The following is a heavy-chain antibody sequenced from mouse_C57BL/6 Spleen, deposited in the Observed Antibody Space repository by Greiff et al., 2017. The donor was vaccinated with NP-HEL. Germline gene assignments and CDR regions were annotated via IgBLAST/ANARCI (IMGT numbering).Heavy chain of an antibody. D-gene: IGHD1-1*01. J-gene: IGHJ2*01. CDR3: AREGNTGVAPLDY. CDR1: GYNFTSYW. CDR2: INPSNGGT. V-gene: IGHV1-53*01. Sequence: QVQLQQPGTELVKPGASVKLSCKASGYNFTSYWMHWVKQRPGQGLEWIGNINPSNGGTNYNEKFKSKATLTVDKSSSTAYMQLSSLTSEDSGVYYCAREGNTGVAPLDYWGQGTTLTVSS.